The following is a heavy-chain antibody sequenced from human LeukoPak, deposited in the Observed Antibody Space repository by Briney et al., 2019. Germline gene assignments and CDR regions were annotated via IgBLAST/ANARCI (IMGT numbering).Heavy chain of an antibody. CDR2: IYPGDSDT. J-gene: IGHJ5*02. D-gene: IGHD5-18*01. V-gene: IGHV5-51*01. Sequence: HGESLKISCKGSGYTFSNFWIAWVRPMPGKGLEWMGSIYPGDSDTRYSPSFQGQVTISADKSLATASLLWSSVKASDTAMYFCARLSDTTSWGQGTLVTVSS. CDR1: GYTFSNFW. CDR3: ARLSDTTS.